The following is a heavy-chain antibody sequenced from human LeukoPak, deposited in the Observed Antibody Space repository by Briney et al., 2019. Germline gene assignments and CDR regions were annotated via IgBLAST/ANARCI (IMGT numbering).Heavy chain of an antibody. Sequence: ASVKVSCKASGYTFSSYGISWVRQAPGQGLEWMGWISGYNGNANYAQKLQGRVTMTTDTSTSTAYMELRSLRSDDTAVYYCARENFPTIRGYCTCGSCALDFWGQGTLVTVSS. CDR2: ISGYNGNA. CDR3: ARENFPTIRGYCTCGSCALDF. V-gene: IGHV1-18*01. J-gene: IGHJ4*02. D-gene: IGHD2-15*01. CDR1: GYTFSSYG.